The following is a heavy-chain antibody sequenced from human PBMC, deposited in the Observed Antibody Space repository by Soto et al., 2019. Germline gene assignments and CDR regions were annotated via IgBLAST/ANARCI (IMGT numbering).Heavy chain of an antibody. CDR2: IYSGGST. CDR1: GFTVSRTY. CDR3: ARRGGTSYYYGMDV. V-gene: IGHV3-53*01. Sequence: GGSQRLSCAAPGFTVSRTYMSSVRQATGKGLEWVSVIYSGGSTYYADSVKGRFTISRDNFKNTLYLQMNSLRAEDTAVYYCARRGGTSYYYGMDVWGQGTTVTVSS. J-gene: IGHJ6*02. D-gene: IGHD1-7*01.